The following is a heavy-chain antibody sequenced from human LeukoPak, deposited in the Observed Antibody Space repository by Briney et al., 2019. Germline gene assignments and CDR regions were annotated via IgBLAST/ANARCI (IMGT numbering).Heavy chain of an antibody. Sequence: SVKVSCKASGGTFSSYPISWVRQAPGQGLEWMGGIIPMFDTADFAQKFQGRVTITADTSTSTAYMQLSSLRSEDTAVCYCARARSGPYGSGSLDAFDIWGQGTMVTVSS. CDR2: IIPMFDTA. V-gene: IGHV1-69*06. J-gene: IGHJ3*02. CDR1: GGTFSSYP. D-gene: IGHD3-10*01. CDR3: ARARSGPYGSGSLDAFDI.